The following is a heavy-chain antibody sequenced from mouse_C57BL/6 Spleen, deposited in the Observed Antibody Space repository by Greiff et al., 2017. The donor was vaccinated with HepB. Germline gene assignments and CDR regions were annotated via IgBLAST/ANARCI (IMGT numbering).Heavy chain of an antibody. D-gene: IGHD1-1*01. CDR2: IYPRSGNT. J-gene: IGHJ2*01. V-gene: IGHV1-81*01. CDR3: ASITTVVATDYFDY. CDR1: GYTFTSYG. Sequence: VQLVESGAELARPGASVKLSCKASGYTFTSYGISWVKQSTGQGLEWIGEIYPRSGNTYYNEKFKGKATLTADKSSSTAYMELRSLTSEDSAVYFCASITTVVATDYFDYWGQGTTLTVSS.